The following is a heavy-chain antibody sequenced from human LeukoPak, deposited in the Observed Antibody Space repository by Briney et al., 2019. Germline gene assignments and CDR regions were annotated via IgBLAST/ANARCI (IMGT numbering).Heavy chain of an antibody. Sequence: GGSLRLSCTASGFTFSSYEMHWVRQAPGKGLEWVSYISSSGSTIYYADSVKGRFTISRDNAKNSLYLQMNSLRAEDTAVYYCARDRASWYYFDYWGQGTLVTVSS. V-gene: IGHV3-48*03. D-gene: IGHD6-13*01. CDR2: ISSSGSTI. CDR1: GFTFSSYE. CDR3: ARDRASWYYFDY. J-gene: IGHJ4*02.